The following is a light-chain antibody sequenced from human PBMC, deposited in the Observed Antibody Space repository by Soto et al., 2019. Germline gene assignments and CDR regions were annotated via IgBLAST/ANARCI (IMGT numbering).Light chain of an antibody. Sequence: QSALTQPPSASGSPGQSVTISCTGTSSDVGGYNYVSWYQQHPGKAPKLMISEVSKRPSGVPDRFSGSKSGNTASLTVSGIQAEDEADYYCSSFAGNNNLVFGGGTKVTVL. CDR3: SSFAGNNNLV. J-gene: IGLJ2*01. V-gene: IGLV2-8*01. CDR2: EVS. CDR1: SSDVGGYNY.